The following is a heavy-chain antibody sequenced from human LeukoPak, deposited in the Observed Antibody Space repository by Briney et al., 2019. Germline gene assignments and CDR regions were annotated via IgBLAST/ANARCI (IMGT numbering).Heavy chain of an antibody. V-gene: IGHV1-8*01. CDR3: ARSARGYGSSNY. CDR1: GYTFTSYD. CDR2: MNPNSGNT. D-gene: IGHD3-10*01. Sequence: ASVKASCKASGYTFTSYDINWVRQATGQGLEWMGWMNPNSGNTGYAQKFQGRVTMTRNTSISTAYMELSSLRSEDTAVYYCARSARGYGSSNYWGQGTLVTVSS. J-gene: IGHJ4*02.